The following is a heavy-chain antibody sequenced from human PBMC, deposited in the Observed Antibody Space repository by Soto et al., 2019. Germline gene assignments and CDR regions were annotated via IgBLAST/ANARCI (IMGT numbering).Heavy chain of an antibody. Sequence: GASVKVSWKASGYNFNSYGVAWVRQAPGQGLEWMGWISGYNGNFMYAEKVEERVAMTTDTSTSTAYMELRSLRSDDTAVYFCAREVDIVPTPGGDYWGQGTLVTVSS. CDR3: AREVDIVPTPGGDY. V-gene: IGHV1-18*04. D-gene: IGHD5-12*01. CDR2: ISGYNGNF. J-gene: IGHJ4*02. CDR1: GYNFNSYG.